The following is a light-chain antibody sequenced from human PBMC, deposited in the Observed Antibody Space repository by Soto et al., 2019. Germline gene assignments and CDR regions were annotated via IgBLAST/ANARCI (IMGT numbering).Light chain of an antibody. V-gene: IGKV1-9*01. Sequence: DIQLTQSPSFLSASVEDRVTISCRASYAISSSLAWYQQEPGKPPKLLIYDSSTLQTGVPSRFTGSGSGRKFTLTISGLQFGDFATYFCQQLSHYPDTFGQGTKLEI. CDR3: QQLSHYPDT. J-gene: IGKJ2*01. CDR2: DSS. CDR1: YAISSS.